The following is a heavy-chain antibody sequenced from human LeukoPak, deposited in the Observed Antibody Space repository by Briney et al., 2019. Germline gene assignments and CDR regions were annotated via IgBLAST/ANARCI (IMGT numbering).Heavy chain of an antibody. V-gene: IGHV3-21*01. CDR2: ISSSSSYI. D-gene: IGHD2-2*01. CDR1: GFTFSSYS. CDR3: ARFGVVPAARYYYGMDV. Sequence: GGSLRLSCAASGFTFSSYSMNWVRQAPGKGLEWVSSISSSSSYIYYADSVKGRFTISRDNAKNSLYLQMNSLRGEDTAVYYCARFGVVPAARYYYGMDVWGKGTTVTVSS. J-gene: IGHJ6*04.